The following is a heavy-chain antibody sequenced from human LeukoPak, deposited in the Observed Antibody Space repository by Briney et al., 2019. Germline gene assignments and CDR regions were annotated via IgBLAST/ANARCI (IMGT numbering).Heavy chain of an antibody. J-gene: IGHJ4*02. Sequence: GGSLRLSCTAPGLTFSGHWIHWVRQPPGMGLVWVSRINERGTDSMYAESVKGRFTISRDNSKSTLYLQMNSLRAEDTAVYSCAKDLLGVAAGNYWGQGTLVTVSS. CDR3: AKDLLGVAAGNY. V-gene: IGHV3-74*03. CDR1: GLTFSGHW. D-gene: IGHD6-13*01. CDR2: INERGTDS.